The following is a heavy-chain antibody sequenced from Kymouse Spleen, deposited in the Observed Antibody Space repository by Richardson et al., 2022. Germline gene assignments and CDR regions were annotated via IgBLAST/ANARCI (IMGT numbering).Heavy chain of an antibody. D-gene: IGHD3-10*01. J-gene: IGHJ6*02. CDR1: GGSFSGYY. Sequence: QVQLQQWGAGLLKPSETLSLTCAVYGGSFSGYYWSWIRQPPGKGLEWIGEINHSGSTNYNPSLKSRVTISVDTSKNQFSLKLSSVTAADTAVYYCARGGGSGSYYPHYGMDVWGQGTTVTVSS. CDR3: ARGGGSGSYYPHYGMDV. CDR2: INHSGST. V-gene: IGHV4-34*01.